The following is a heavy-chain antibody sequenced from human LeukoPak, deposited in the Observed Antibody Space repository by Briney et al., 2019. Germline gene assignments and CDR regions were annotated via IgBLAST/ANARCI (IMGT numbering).Heavy chain of an antibody. V-gene: IGHV4-59*01. CDR3: ARSIGSSLQFMCRYYMDV. J-gene: IGHJ6*03. CDR2: IYYSGSN. CDR1: GGSISSYY. Sequence: SETLSLTCTVSGGSISSYYWSWIRQPPGKGLEWIGYIYYSGSNNYNPSLKSRVTISVDTSKNQFSLKLRSVNVADTAVYYCARSIGSSLQFMCRYYMDVWGKGTTVTVSS. D-gene: IGHD6-13*01.